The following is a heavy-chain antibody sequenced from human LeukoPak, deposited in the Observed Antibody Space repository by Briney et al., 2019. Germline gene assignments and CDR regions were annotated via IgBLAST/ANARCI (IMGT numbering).Heavy chain of an antibody. D-gene: IGHD6-13*01. CDR3: AREQQQLVVV. V-gene: IGHV4-59*01. CDR2: IYYSGST. CDR1: GGSISNYY. J-gene: IGHJ4*02. Sequence: PSETLSLTCTVSGGSISNYYWNWIRQPPGKGLEWIGYIYYSGSTNYNPSLKSRVTISVDTSKNQFSLKLSSVTAADTAVYYCAREQQQLVVVWGQGTLVTVSS.